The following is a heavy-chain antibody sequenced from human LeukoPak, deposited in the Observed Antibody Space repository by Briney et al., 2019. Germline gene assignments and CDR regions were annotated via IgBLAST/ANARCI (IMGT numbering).Heavy chain of an antibody. CDR1: GYSFTSYW. D-gene: IGHD3-10*01. CDR3: ARLKPNTYYYGSGSHLDY. CDR2: IYPGDSDT. Sequence: KRGESLKISCKGSGYSFTSYWIGWVRQMPGKGLEWMGIIYPGDSDTRYSPSFQGQVTISADKSISTAYLQWSSLKASDTAMYYCARLKPNTYYYGSGSHLDYWGQGTLVTVSS. J-gene: IGHJ4*02. V-gene: IGHV5-51*01.